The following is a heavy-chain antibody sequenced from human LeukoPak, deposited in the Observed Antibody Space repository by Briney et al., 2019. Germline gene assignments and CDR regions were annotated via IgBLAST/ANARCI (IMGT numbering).Heavy chain of an antibody. CDR2: ISGSGGST. J-gene: IGHJ5*02. D-gene: IGHD3-16*02. CDR1: GFTFNTYA. Sequence: LSGGSLRLSCAASGFTFNTYAMSWVRQAPGKGLEWVSSISGSGGSTYYADSVKGRFTISRDNSNNTLYLQINSLRAEDTAVYYCAKTPSLWWFDPWGQGTLVTVSS. CDR3: AKTPSLWWFDP. V-gene: IGHV3-23*01.